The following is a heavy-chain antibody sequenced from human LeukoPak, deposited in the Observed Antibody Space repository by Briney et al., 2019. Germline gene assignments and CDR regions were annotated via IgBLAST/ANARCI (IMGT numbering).Heavy chain of an antibody. J-gene: IGHJ4*02. CDR3: ARDSVAAAENPFDY. CDR1: GGSISSGSYY. V-gene: IGHV4-61*02. D-gene: IGHD6-13*01. Sequence: SETLSLTCTVSGGSISSGSYYWSWIRQPAGKGLEWIGRIYTSGSTNYNPSLKSRVTISVDTSKNQFSLKLSSVTAADTAVYYRARDSVAAAENPFDYWGQGTLVTVSS. CDR2: IYTSGST.